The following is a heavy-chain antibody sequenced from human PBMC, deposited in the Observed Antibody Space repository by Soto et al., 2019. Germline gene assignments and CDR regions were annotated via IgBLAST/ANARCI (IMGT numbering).Heavy chain of an antibody. J-gene: IGHJ6*02. V-gene: IGHV4-59*01. CDR2: IYYSGRT. Sequence: QVQLQESGPGLVKPSETLSLTCIVSGGSISSFYWSWIRQPPGKGLECIGYIYYSGRTNYNPSLESRVTISVDTSKNHFSLKLSSVSAADTAVYYCARVTIAAAGMHYYYGMDVWGQGTTVTVSS. CDR3: ARVTIAAAGMHYYYGMDV. D-gene: IGHD6-13*01. CDR1: GGSISSFY.